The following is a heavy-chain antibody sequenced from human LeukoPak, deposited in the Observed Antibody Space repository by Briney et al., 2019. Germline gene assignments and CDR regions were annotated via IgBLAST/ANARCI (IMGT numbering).Heavy chain of an antibody. D-gene: IGHD1-26*01. J-gene: IGHJ3*02. Sequence: GSVKVSCKASGYTFTSYDINWVRQATGQGLEWMGWMNPNSGNTGYAQKFQGRVTITRNTSISTAYMELSSLRSEDTAVYYCARALLRSADAFDIWGQGTMVTVSS. CDR3: ARALLRSADAFDI. CDR2: MNPNSGNT. V-gene: IGHV1-8*01. CDR1: GYTFTSYD.